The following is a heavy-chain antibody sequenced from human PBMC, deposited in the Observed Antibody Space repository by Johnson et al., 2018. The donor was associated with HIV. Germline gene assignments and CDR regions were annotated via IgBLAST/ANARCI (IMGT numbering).Heavy chain of an antibody. J-gene: IGHJ3*02. D-gene: IGHD5-24*01. CDR2: IKQDGSER. CDR1: GFTFSSYW. V-gene: IGHV3-7*01. CDR3: ARNGDGYTPDAFDI. Sequence: VQLVESGGGLVQPGRSLRLSCVGSGFTFSSYWMSWVRQAPGKGLEWVATIKQDGSERYHVDSVKGRFTISRDNAKKSLYLQMNSLRVEDTAVYFCARNGDGYTPDAFDIWGQGTVVTVSS.